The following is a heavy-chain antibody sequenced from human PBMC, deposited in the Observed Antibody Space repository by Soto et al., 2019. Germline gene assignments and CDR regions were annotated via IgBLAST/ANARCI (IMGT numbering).Heavy chain of an antibody. J-gene: IGHJ4*02. V-gene: IGHV1-69*02. D-gene: IGHD4-17*01. CDR3: AAEYGGNSA. CDR1: GGTFSSYT. Sequence: QVQLVQSGAEVKKPGSSVKVSCKTSGGTFSSYTISWVRQAPGQGLEWMGRIIPILGIANYAQKFQGRVTVTADKSTSTAYMELSSLRSEDTAVYYCAAEYGGNSAWGQGTLVTVSS. CDR2: IIPILGIA.